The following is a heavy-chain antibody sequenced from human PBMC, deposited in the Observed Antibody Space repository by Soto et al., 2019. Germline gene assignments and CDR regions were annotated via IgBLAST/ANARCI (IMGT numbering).Heavy chain of an antibody. J-gene: IGHJ5*02. CDR1: GFSFSTYA. Sequence: EVQLLESGGGLVQPGGSLRLSCAASGFSFSTYAMSWVRQAPGKGLEWVSGISAGGGNTFYADSVRGRFTISRDNSKNTLYLQINRLRAEDTALYYCVKHSEYQLLSWFDPWGQGTLVTVSS. CDR2: ISAGGGNT. D-gene: IGHD2-2*01. CDR3: VKHSEYQLLSWFDP. V-gene: IGHV3-23*01.